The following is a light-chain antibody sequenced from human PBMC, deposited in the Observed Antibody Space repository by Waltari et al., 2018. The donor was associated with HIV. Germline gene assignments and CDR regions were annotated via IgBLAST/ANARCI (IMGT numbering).Light chain of an antibody. Sequence: SAVPQPASVSVLAVQSTTISCTGGDSDLGLYNFASCYQQHSGKPPILILYDVDSRASVVSDRFSGSMSGNTASLTISGLRAEDEAHYYCASFTGDNTVMFGGGTEVTVL. V-gene: IGLV2-14*03. CDR2: DVD. CDR1: DSDLGLYNF. CDR3: ASFTGDNTVM. J-gene: IGLJ3*02.